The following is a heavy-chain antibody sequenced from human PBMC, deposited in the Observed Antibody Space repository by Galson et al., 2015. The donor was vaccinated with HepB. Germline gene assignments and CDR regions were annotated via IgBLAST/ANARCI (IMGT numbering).Heavy chain of an antibody. CDR1: GYTFTSYA. Sequence: SVKVSCKASGYTFTSYAMNWVRQAPGQGLEWMGWINTNTGNPTYAQGFTGRFVFSLDTSVSTAYLQISSLKAEDTAVYYCARVPLAYCGGDCSLPDYWGQGTLVTVSS. J-gene: IGHJ4*02. V-gene: IGHV7-4-1*02. CDR3: ARVPLAYCGGDCSLPDY. D-gene: IGHD2-21*02. CDR2: INTNTGNP.